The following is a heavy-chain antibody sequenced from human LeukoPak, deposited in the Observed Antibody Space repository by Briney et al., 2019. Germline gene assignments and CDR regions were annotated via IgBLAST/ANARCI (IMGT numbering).Heavy chain of an antibody. V-gene: IGHV4-38-2*02. J-gene: IGHJ4*02. CDR3: ACGVRELLDY. CDR1: GYSISSGYY. D-gene: IGHD5-24*01. Sequence: PSKTLSLTCTVSGYSISSGYYWGWIRQPPGKGPEWIGSIYHSGSTYYNPSLKSRVTISVDTSKNQFSLKLSSVTAADTAVYYCACGVRELLDYWGQRTLVTVSS. CDR2: IYHSGST.